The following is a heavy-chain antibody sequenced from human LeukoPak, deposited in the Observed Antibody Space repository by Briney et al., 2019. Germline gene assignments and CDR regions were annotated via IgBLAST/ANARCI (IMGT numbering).Heavy chain of an antibody. CDR2: ISSSSSYI. CDR1: GFTFSSYS. CDR3: AGAPTKITIFGVVKNI. D-gene: IGHD3-3*01. V-gene: IGHV3-21*01. J-gene: IGHJ3*02. Sequence: GGSLRLSCAASGFTFSSYSMNWVRQAPGKGLEWVSSISSSSSYIYYADSVKGRFTISRDNAKNSLYLQMNSLRAEDTAVYYCAGAPTKITIFGVVKNIWGQGTMVTVSS.